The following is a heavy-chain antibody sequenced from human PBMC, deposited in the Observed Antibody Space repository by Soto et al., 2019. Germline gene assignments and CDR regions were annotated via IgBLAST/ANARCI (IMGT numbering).Heavy chain of an antibody. CDR1: GGAIRSYY. J-gene: IGHJ6*02. CDR2: VFSSGST. Sequence: SETLSLTCSVPGGAIRSYYWSWVRQPAGKGLEWIGRVFSSGSTNYNASLKSRVTMSIDTSKNEVSLTLRSVTAADTAVYYCARVAFSYFGMDVWGPGTTVTVSS. D-gene: IGHD3-3*02. V-gene: IGHV4-4*07. CDR3: ARVAFSYFGMDV.